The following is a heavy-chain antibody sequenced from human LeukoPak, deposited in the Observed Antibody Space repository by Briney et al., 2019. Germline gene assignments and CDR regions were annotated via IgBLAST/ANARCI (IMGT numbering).Heavy chain of an antibody. CDR2: IYPGDSDT. Sequence: GESLKISCKGSGYSFTSYWIGWVRQMPGKGLEWMGIIYPGDSDTRYSPSFQGPVTISADKSISTAYLQWSSLKASDTAMYYCARQSYSSSPWGAIDYWGQGTLVTVSS. V-gene: IGHV5-51*01. CDR1: GYSFTSYW. CDR3: ARQSYSSSPWGAIDY. D-gene: IGHD6-6*01. J-gene: IGHJ4*02.